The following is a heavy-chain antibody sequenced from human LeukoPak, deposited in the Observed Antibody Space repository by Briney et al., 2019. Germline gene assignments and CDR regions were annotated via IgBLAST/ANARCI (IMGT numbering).Heavy chain of an antibody. CDR3: ARLYYDFWSGQPYYFDY. CDR2: FYYSGNT. Sequence: SETLSLTCTVSGGSINNYYWSWIRQPPGKGLEWIGYFYYSGNTDYNPSLKSRVTMSVDTSKNQFSLKLSSVTAADTAVYYCARLYYDFWSGQPYYFDYWGQGTLVTVSS. J-gene: IGHJ4*02. D-gene: IGHD3-3*01. V-gene: IGHV4-59*12. CDR1: GGSINNYY.